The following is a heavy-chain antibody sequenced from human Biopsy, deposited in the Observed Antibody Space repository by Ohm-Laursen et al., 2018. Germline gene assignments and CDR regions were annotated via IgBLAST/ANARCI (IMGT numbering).Heavy chain of an antibody. V-gene: IGHV3-33*01. CDR3: ARDDDTTGHYMILNH. CDR2: MWSDGINK. Sequence: SLRLSCSASGLAFRYYGLHWVRQAPGKGLQWVAVMWSDGINKNYADSVKGRFTVSRDNSNNALYLQMSSLRDEDSAVYYCARDDDTTGHYMILNHWGQGTLVTVSS. D-gene: IGHD3-9*01. J-gene: IGHJ5*02. CDR1: GLAFRYYG.